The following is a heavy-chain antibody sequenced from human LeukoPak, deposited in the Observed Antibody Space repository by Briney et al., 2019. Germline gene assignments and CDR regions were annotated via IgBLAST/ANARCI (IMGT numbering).Heavy chain of an antibody. D-gene: IGHD6-13*01. J-gene: IGHJ3*02. CDR3: ARGVIAAADSHAFDI. CDR2: INHSGST. V-gene: IGHV4-34*01. Sequence: PSETLSLTCAVYGGSFSGYYWSWVRQPPGKGLEWIGEINHSGSTNYNPSRKSRVTMSVDTSKNQFSLNLNSVTAADTAAYYCARGVIAAADSHAFDIWGQGTMVTVSS. CDR1: GGSFSGYY.